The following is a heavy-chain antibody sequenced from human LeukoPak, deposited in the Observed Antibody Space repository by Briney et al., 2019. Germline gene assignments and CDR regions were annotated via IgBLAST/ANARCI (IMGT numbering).Heavy chain of an antibody. Sequence: GGSLRLSCAASGFTFSSYGMSWVRQAPGKGLEWVSAISATGGSTYYADSVKGQFTISRDNSKKTLYLQMNSLRADDMAVYYRAKMMLITLDAFDIWGQGTMVTVSS. J-gene: IGHJ3*02. CDR1: GFTFSSYG. CDR2: ISATGGST. CDR3: AKMMLITLDAFDI. V-gene: IGHV3-23*01. D-gene: IGHD3-16*01.